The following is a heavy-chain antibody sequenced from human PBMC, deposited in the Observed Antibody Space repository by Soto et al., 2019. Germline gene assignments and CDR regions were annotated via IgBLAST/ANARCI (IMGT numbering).Heavy chain of an antibody. CDR1: GGSIRGYY. CDR2: IYYSGST. V-gene: IGHV4-59*01. Sequence: SETLSLTCTVSGGSIRGYYGSWMRQPPGKGLEWIGDIYYSGSTNYNPSLKSRVTISVDTSKNQFSLKLSSATAADTAVYYCARANHFDYWGQGTLVTVSS. D-gene: IGHD2-8*01. J-gene: IGHJ4*02. CDR3: ARANHFDY.